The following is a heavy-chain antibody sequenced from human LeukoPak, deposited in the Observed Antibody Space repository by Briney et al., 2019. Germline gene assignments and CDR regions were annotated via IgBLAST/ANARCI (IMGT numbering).Heavy chain of an antibody. CDR3: TKESATGSRYSFDY. D-gene: IGHD2-15*01. V-gene: IGHV3-30*18. CDR1: GFTFSSHG. CDR2: VSSDGGTT. Sequence: GGSLRLSCAASGFTFSSHGIHWVRQAPCKGLEGVAVVSSDGGTTYYAASVKGRFTISRDNSKNTLYLQMNSLRGEDRAIYYCTKESATGSRYSFDYWGQGTLVSVSS. J-gene: IGHJ4*02.